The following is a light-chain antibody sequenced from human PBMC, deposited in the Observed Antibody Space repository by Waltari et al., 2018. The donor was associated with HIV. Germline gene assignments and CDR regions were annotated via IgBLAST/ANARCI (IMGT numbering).Light chain of an antibody. CDR2: EVT. Sequence: QSTLTHPPSASGSPGQSVTISCTGTSSDIGRYHYVPWYQQHPGKAPKLIMTEVTKRPSGVPDRFSGSKSGNTASLTVSGLQADDEALYYCSSFAPTNKFYVLFGGGTTLTVL. J-gene: IGLJ2*01. CDR3: SSFAPTNKFYVL. CDR1: SSDIGRYHY. V-gene: IGLV2-8*01.